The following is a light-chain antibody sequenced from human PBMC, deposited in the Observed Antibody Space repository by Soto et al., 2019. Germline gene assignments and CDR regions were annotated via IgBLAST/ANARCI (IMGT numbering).Light chain of an antibody. Sequence: DIQMTQSPSTLSASVGDRVTITCRASQSISSWLAWYQQKPWKAPKLLIYDASSLESGVPSRFSGSGSGTEFPLTISSLQPDDFATYYCQQYNSYPTFGQGTKVEIK. V-gene: IGKV1-5*01. CDR3: QQYNSYPT. CDR1: QSISSW. CDR2: DAS. J-gene: IGKJ1*01.